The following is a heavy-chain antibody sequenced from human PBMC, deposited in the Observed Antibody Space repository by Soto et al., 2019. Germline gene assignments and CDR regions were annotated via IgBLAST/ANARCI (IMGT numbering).Heavy chain of an antibody. CDR1: GYSFTSYW. V-gene: IGHV5-10-1*01. CDR2: IDPSDSYT. Sequence: GESLKMTCNGSGYSFTSYWISWVRQMPGKGLEWMGRIDPSDSYTNYSPSFQGHVTISADKSISTAYLQWSSLKASDTAMYYCASKYCSGGSCTPRVVPYYGMDVWGQGTTVTVSS. D-gene: IGHD2-15*01. J-gene: IGHJ6*02. CDR3: ASKYCSGGSCTPRVVPYYGMDV.